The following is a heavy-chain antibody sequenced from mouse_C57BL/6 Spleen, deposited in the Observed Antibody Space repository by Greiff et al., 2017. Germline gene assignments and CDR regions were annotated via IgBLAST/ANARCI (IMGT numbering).Heavy chain of an antibody. Sequence: VQLQESGPELVKPGASVKISCKASGYAFSSSWMNWVKQRPGKGLEWIGRIYPGDGDTNYNGKFKGKATLTADKSSSTAYMQLSSLTSEDSAVYFCARTVVDGDYAMDYWGQGTSVTVSS. CDR2: IYPGDGDT. CDR1: GYAFSSSW. CDR3: ARTVVDGDYAMDY. V-gene: IGHV1-82*01. D-gene: IGHD1-1*01. J-gene: IGHJ4*01.